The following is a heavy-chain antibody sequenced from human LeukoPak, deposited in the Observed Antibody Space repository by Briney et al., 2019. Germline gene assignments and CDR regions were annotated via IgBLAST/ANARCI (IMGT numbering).Heavy chain of an antibody. V-gene: IGHV3-13*01. D-gene: IGHD1-1*01. CDR1: GFAFSSFD. CDR2: IGTASDT. J-gene: IGHJ6*03. CDR3: ARGPPRGKYYYMDV. Sequence: GGSLRLSCAASGFAFSSFDMHWVRQPTGQGLEWVSTIGTASDTYYPGSVEGRFTLSRDNAKNSLYLQMNSLTAGDTAVYYCARGPPRGKYYYMDVWGKGTTVTVSS.